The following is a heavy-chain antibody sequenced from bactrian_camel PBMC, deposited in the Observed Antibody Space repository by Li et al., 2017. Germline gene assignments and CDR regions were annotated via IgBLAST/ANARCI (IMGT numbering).Heavy chain of an antibody. Sequence: QVQLVESGGGAVQAGGSLRLSCVASGNSYTYKQYCMGWFRQAPGKEREEVAAIDTDGSTSYADSVKGRFAISKDNTKNTLYLQALSLKPEDTAMYYCAAGYTGPWCRLPAEFGYWGQGTQVTVS. CDR2: IDTDGST. CDR1: GNSYTYKQ. J-gene: IGHJ6*01. CDR3: AAGYTGPWCRLPAEFGY. V-gene: IGHV3S53*01. D-gene: IGHD5*01.